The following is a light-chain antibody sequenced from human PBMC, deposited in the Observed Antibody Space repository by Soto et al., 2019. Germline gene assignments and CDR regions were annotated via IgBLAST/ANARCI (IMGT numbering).Light chain of an antibody. CDR2: GNN. J-gene: IGLJ1*01. Sequence: QSVLTQPPSVSAAPGQKVTISCSGSSSNIGNNYVSWYQQLPGTAPKLLIYGNNKRPSGIPDRFSGSKSGTSATLGITGLQTGDEAAYYCGTWESSLSATSYVFGTGTKVTVL. CDR3: GTWESSLSATSYV. V-gene: IGLV1-51*01. CDR1: SSNIGNNY.